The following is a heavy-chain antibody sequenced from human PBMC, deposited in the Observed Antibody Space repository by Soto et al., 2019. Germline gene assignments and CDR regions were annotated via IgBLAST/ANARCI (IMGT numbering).Heavy chain of an antibody. Sequence: QVQLVESGGGVVQPGRSLRLSCAASGFTFSSFGMHWVRQAPGKGLEWVAHISYDGSNDHSADSVKGRFTISRDNSEDTLYLQMNSLRVEDTAVYYCAKDTYFHDSSGYYRFDYWGQGTLVTVSS. V-gene: IGHV3-30*18. D-gene: IGHD3-22*01. CDR2: ISYDGSND. CDR3: AKDTYFHDSSGYYRFDY. CDR1: GFTFSSFG. J-gene: IGHJ4*02.